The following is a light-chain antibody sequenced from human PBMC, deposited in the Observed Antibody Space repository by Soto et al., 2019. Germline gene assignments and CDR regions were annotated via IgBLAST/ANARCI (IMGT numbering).Light chain of an antibody. V-gene: IGKV3-15*01. CDR1: QSVGSN. J-gene: IGKJ2*01. CDR2: GAS. Sequence: EIVMTQSPATLSVSPGERASLYCRASQSVGSNLAWYQQTAGQAPRLLIYGASTRATGIPARFSGSVSGTEFTLTISSLQSEDFAVYSCQQYTNWPYTVGQMTKLEIE. CDR3: QQYTNWPYT.